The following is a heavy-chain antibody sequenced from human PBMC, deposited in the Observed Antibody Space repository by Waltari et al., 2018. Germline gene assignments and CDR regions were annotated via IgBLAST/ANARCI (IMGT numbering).Heavy chain of an antibody. J-gene: IGHJ6*02. CDR3: ARPRMYSNYGPGYDYYGMDV. CDR2: SSPILGTA. CDR1: AGTFSSYA. V-gene: IGHV1-69*01. Sequence: QVQLVQSGAEVKKPGSSVKVSCKASAGTFSSYAISWVRQAPGQGLEWMGGSSPILGTANNAKKFEGRVTIAADESTSTAYMERSSLRSEDTAVYYCARPRMYSNYGPGYDYYGMDVWGQGTTVTVSS. D-gene: IGHD4-4*01.